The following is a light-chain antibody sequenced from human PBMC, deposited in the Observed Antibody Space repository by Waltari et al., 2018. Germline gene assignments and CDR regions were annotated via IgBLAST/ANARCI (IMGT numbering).Light chain of an antibody. J-gene: IGKJ1*01. CDR2: QAS. CDR3: QQYDTFPWT. CDR1: QSISGW. V-gene: IGKV1-5*03. Sequence: DIEMTQSPSTMSASVGDRVTITCRASQSISGWLAWYKQKPGTAPKLLIYQASTLENGVPSRFSGSGSGTDFTLTINSLQPDDFATYHCQQYDTFPWTFGQGTKVEI.